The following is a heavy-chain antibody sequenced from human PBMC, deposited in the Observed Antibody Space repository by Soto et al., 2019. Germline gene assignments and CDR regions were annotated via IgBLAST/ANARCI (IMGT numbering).Heavy chain of an antibody. CDR3: AKDLDLTVAGPDFDY. V-gene: IGHV3-30*18. D-gene: IGHD6-19*01. Sequence: VQLVESGGGVVQPGRSLRLSCAASGFTFMSYGMHWVRQAPGKGLEWVAVISHDGNKKYYADSVKGRFTISRDNSKNTLNLQMNSLRAEDTAVYYCAKDLDLTVAGPDFDYWGQGTLVTVSS. CDR1: GFTFMSYG. CDR2: ISHDGNKK. J-gene: IGHJ4*02.